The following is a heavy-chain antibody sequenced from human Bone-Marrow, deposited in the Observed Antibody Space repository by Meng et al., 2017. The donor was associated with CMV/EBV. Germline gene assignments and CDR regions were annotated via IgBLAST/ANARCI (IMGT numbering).Heavy chain of an antibody. CDR1: GGSISSGDYY. V-gene: IGHV4-39*07. J-gene: IGHJ5*02. CDR3: ARQGGDANWFDP. CDR2: IYYSGST. D-gene: IGHD3-16*01. Sequence: GSLRLSCTVSGGSISSGDYYWSWIRQPPGKGLEWIGSIYYSGSTDYNPSLKSRVTISLDTPNNQFSLRLNSVTAADTAVYYCARQGGDANWFDPWGQGTLVTVSS.